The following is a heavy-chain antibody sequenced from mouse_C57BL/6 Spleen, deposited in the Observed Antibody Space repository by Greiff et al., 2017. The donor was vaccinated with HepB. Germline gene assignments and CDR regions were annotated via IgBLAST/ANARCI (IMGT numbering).Heavy chain of an antibody. Sequence: QVHVKQSGAELVKPGASVKMSCKASGYTFTSYWITWVKQRPGQGLEWIGDIYPGSGSTNYNEKFKSKATLTVDTSSSTAYMQLSSLTSEDSAVYYCARVDGNDWYFDVWGTGTTVTVSS. V-gene: IGHV1-55*01. D-gene: IGHD2-1*01. CDR3: ARVDGNDWYFDV. CDR2: IYPGSGST. J-gene: IGHJ1*03. CDR1: GYTFTSYW.